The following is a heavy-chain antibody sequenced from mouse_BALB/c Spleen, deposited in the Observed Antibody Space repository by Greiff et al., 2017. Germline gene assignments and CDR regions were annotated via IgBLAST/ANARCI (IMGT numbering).Heavy chain of an antibody. D-gene: IGHD6-2*01. V-gene: IGHV1-69*01. J-gene: IGHJ2*01. CDR3: ARSAQVVLYYFDY. Sequence: QVQLQQPGAELVMPGASVKMSCKASGYTFTDYWMHWVKQRPGQGLEWIGAIDTSDSYTSYNQKFKGKATLTVDESSSTAYMQLSSLTSEDSAVYYCARSAQVVLYYFDYWGQGTTLTVSS. CDR1: GYTFTDYW. CDR2: IDTSDSYT.